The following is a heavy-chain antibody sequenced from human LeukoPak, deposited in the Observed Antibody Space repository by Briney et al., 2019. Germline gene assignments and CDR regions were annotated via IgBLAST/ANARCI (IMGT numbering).Heavy chain of an antibody. CDR3: ARPHDGYNYGDIDY. V-gene: IGHV3-30*04. D-gene: IGHD5-24*01. CDR2: ISYDGSNK. J-gene: IGHJ4*02. CDR1: GFTFSSYA. Sequence: GRSLRLSCAASGFTFSSYAMHWVRQAPGKGLEWVAVISYDGSNKYYADSVKGRFTISRDNSKNTLYLQMNSLRAEDTAVYCCARPHDGYNYGDIDYWGQGTLVIVSS.